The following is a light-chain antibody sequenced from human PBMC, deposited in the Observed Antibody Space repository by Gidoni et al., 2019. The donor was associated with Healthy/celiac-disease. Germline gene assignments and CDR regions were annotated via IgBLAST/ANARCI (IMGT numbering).Light chain of an antibody. CDR1: QSISSY. Sequence: DIQMTQSPSSLSASVGDRVTITCRASQSISSYLNWYQQKPGKAPKLLIYAASSLQSGVPSRFSGSGSGTDFTLTISSLQPEAFATYYCQQSYSTPQLTFXGXTKVEIK. V-gene: IGKV1-39*01. J-gene: IGKJ4*01. CDR3: QQSYSTPQLT. CDR2: AAS.